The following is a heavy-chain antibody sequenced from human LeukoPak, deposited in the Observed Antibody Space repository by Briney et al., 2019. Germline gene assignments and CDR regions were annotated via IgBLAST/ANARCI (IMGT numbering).Heavy chain of an antibody. Sequence: SETLSLTCSVSGVVISSSSYFWGWIRQAPGKGLEWIGTIYHSGSTYYNPSLKSRVTISVDTSKNQFSLKLSSVTAADTAVYYCARVYTYYYYYMDVWGKGTTVTVSS. V-gene: IGHV4-39*07. CDR3: ARVYTYYYYYMDV. D-gene: IGHD2-2*02. J-gene: IGHJ6*03. CDR2: IYHSGST. CDR1: GVVISSSSYF.